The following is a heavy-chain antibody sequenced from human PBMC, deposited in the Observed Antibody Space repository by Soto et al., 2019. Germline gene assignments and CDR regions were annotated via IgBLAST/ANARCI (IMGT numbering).Heavy chain of an antibody. CDR1: GFTFSSYA. V-gene: IGHV3-30-3*01. CDR2: ISYDGSNK. J-gene: IGHJ4*02. CDR3: ARVQGITIFGNPVDY. Sequence: QVQLLESGGGVVQPGRSLRLSFAASGFTFSSYAMHWVRKAPGKGLEWVAVISYDGSNKYYADSVKGRFTISRDNSKNTLYLQMNSLRAEDTAVYYCARVQGITIFGNPVDYWGQGTLVTVSS. D-gene: IGHD3-3*01.